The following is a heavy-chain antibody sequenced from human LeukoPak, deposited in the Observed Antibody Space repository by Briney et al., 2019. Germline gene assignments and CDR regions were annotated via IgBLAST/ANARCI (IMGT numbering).Heavy chain of an antibody. J-gene: IGHJ6*03. CDR2: IKSKTDGGTT. D-gene: IGHD3-10*01. Sequence: GGSLRLSCAASGFTFSNAWMSWVRQAPGKGLEWVGRIKSKTDGGTTDYAAPVKGRFTISRDDSKNTLYLQMNSLKTEDTAVYYCTTANGRLDYYGFYYYMDVWGKGTTVTVSS. CDR3: TTANGRLDYYGFYYYMDV. V-gene: IGHV3-15*01. CDR1: GFTFSNAW.